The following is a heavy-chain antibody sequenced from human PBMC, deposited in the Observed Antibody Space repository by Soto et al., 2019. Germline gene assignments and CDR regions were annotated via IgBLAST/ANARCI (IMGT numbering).Heavy chain of an antibody. V-gene: IGHV1-2*02. CDR3: ARDLAKGGGSAGFDY. CDR2: INPKIART. J-gene: IGHJ4*02. CDR1: GDTFTANY. D-gene: IGHD3-16*01. Sequence: VQLVQSGAAVKKPGASVKVSCKASGDTFTANYIHWVRQAPGQGFEWMGWINPKIARTNYPQKFQGRVTMTRDTCLSTVYMMLTRLTSDATAAYYCARDLAKGGGSAGFDYWGQGALVTVSS.